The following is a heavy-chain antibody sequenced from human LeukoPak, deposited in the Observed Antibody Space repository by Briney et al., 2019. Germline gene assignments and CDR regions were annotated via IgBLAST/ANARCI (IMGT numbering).Heavy chain of an antibody. Sequence: GGSLRLSCAASGFTFSSYAMHWVRQAPGKGLEYVSAISSNGGSTYYANSVKGRFTISRDNSKNTLYLQMGSLRAEDMAVYYCARINYYYGMDVWGQGTTVTVSS. V-gene: IGHV3-64*01. CDR3: ARINYYYGMDV. CDR1: GFTFSSYA. CDR2: ISSNGGST. J-gene: IGHJ6*02.